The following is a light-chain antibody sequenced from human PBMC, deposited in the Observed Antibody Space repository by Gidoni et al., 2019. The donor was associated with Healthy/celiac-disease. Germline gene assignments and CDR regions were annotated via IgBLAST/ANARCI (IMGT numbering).Light chain of an antibody. CDR3: QQYNSYPMFS. CDR2: KAS. CDR1: QSISSW. Sequence: DIQMTPSPSTLSASVGDRVTITCRASQSISSWLAWYQQKPGQAPKLLIYKASSLESGVPSRFSGSGSGTEFTLTISSLQPDDFATYYCQQYNSYPMFSFGQGTKLEIK. V-gene: IGKV1-5*03. J-gene: IGKJ2*03.